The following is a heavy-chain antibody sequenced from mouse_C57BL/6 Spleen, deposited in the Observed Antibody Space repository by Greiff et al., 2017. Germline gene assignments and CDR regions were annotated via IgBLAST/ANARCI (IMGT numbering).Heavy chain of an antibody. CDR1: GYTFTSYW. V-gene: IGHV1-72*01. CDR3: ATPYDYDEGDWYFDV. D-gene: IGHD2-4*01. CDR2: IDPNSGGT. Sequence: QVQLQQPGAELVKPGASVKLSCKASGYTFTSYWMHWVKQRPGRGLEWIGRIDPNSGGTKYNEKFKSKATLTVDKPSSTAYMQLSSLTSEDSAVYYCATPYDYDEGDWYFDVWGTGTTVTVSS. J-gene: IGHJ1*03.